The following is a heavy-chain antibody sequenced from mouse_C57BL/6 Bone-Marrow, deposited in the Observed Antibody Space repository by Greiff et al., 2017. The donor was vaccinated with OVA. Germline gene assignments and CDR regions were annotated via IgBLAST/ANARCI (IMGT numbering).Heavy chain of an antibody. D-gene: IGHD1-1*01. CDR1: GYTFTDYE. J-gene: IGHJ1*03. Sequence: QVQLQQSGAELVRPGASVTLSCKASGYTFTDYEMHWVKQTPVHGLEWIGAIDPETGGTAYNQKFKGKAILTADKSSSTAYMEHRSLTSEDSAVYYCTREKRRYYGSIWYFGVWGTGTTVTVSS. V-gene: IGHV1-15*01. CDR2: IDPETGGT. CDR3: TREKRRYYGSIWYFGV.